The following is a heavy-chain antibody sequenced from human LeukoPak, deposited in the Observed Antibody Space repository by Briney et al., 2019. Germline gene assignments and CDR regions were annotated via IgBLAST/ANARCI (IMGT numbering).Heavy chain of an antibody. V-gene: IGHV3-21*01. CDR1: GFTFSSYS. CDR3: ARLITVFGVVMK. CDR2: ISSSSSYI. Sequence: EGSLRLSCAASGFTFSSYSMNWVRQAPGKGLEWVSSISSSSSYIYYADSVKGRFTISRDNAKNSLYLQMNSLGAEDTAVYYCARLITVFGVVMKWGQGTLVTVSS. D-gene: IGHD3-3*01. J-gene: IGHJ4*02.